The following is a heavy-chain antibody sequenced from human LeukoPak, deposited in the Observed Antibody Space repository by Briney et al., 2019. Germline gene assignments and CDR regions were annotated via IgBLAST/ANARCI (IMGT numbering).Heavy chain of an antibody. D-gene: IGHD3-3*01. CDR3: ARVPTYYDFWSGYYPNWFDP. V-gene: IGHV1-8*01. CDR1: GYTFTSYD. Sequence: EASVKVSCKASGYTFTSYDINWVRQATGQGLEWTGWMNPNSGNTGYAQKFQGRVTMTRNTSISTAYMELSSLRSEDTAVYYCARVPTYYDFWSGYYPNWFDPWGQGTLVTVSS. CDR2: MNPNSGNT. J-gene: IGHJ5*02.